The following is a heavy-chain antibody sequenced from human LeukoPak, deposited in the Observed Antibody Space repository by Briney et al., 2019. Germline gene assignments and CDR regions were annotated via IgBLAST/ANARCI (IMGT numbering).Heavy chain of an antibody. CDR3: ARGVRFGELLGWFDP. V-gene: IGHV3-48*03. J-gene: IGHJ5*02. Sequence: GGSLRLSCAASGFTFSSYEMNWVRQAPGKGLEWVSYISSSGSTIYYADSVKGRFTISRGNAKNSLYLQMNSLRAEDTAVYYCARGVRFGELLGWFDPWGQGTLVTVSS. CDR2: ISSSGSTI. D-gene: IGHD3-10*01. CDR1: GFTFSSYE.